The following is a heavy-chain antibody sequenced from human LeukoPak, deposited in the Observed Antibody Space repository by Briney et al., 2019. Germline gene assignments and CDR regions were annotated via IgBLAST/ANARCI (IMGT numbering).Heavy chain of an antibody. CDR2: ISGSGGST. Sequence: GGSLRLSCAASGFTFRSYAMTWVRQAPGKGLEWVSGISGSGGSTHYGDSVKGRFTISRDNSKSTLYLQMNSPRAEDTAVYYCAKVPYSDFWSGYSYYFDYWGQGTLVTVSS. CDR1: GFTFRSYA. CDR3: AKVPYSDFWSGYSYYFDY. D-gene: IGHD3-3*01. V-gene: IGHV3-23*01. J-gene: IGHJ4*02.